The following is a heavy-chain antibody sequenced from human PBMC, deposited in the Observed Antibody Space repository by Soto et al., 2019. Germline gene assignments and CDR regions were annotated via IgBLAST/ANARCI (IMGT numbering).Heavy chain of an antibody. D-gene: IGHD2-15*01. V-gene: IGHV3-74*01. Sequence: DVQLVESGGTLVQPGGSLRLSCAASGFTFSTYWMNWVRQVPGKGLVWLAGMKSDGTITNYADTVKGRFTLSRDNVKNPLPLQVNGLSGEDTAVYYCTRLSGDHVACFSYGMDVWGRATTVTVSS. CDR1: GFTFSTYW. CDR2: MKSDGTIT. J-gene: IGHJ6*02. CDR3: TRLSGDHVACFSYGMDV.